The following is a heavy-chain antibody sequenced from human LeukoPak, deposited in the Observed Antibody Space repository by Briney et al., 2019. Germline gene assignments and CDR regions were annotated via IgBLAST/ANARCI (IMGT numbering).Heavy chain of an antibody. Sequence: SETLSLTCTVSGGSISSSYYYWSWIRQPPGKGLEWIGEINHSGSTNYNPSLKSRVTISVDTSKNQFSLKLSSVTAADTAVYYCARLPGIAAAGRNWGQGTLVTVSS. V-gene: IGHV4-39*07. D-gene: IGHD6-13*01. J-gene: IGHJ4*02. CDR3: ARLPGIAAAGRN. CDR1: GGSISSSYYY. CDR2: INHSGST.